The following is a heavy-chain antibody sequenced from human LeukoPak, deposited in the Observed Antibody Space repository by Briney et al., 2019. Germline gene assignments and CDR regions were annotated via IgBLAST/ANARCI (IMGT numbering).Heavy chain of an antibody. Sequence: GGTLRLSRGASGFTLSRHAMSGVRQAPRKGLEWGSAISGSGGSTYYADSVKGRFTISRDNSKNTLYLQMNSLRAEDTAVYYCAKSRWELREPFDYWGQGTLVTVSS. CDR1: GFTLSRHA. CDR2: ISGSGGST. D-gene: IGHD1-26*01. J-gene: IGHJ4*02. V-gene: IGHV3-23*01. CDR3: AKSRWELREPFDY.